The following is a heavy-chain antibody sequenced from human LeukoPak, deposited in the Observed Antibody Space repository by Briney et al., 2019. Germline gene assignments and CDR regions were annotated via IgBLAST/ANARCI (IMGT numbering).Heavy chain of an antibody. Sequence: GGSLRLACAASGFTFSSYAMHWVRQAPGKGLEWVAVISYDGSNKYYADSVKGRFTISRDNSKNTVYLQINSLRAEDTAVYYCATSDSSVATYFDYWGQGTLVTVSS. CDR3: ATSDSSVATYFDY. D-gene: IGHD3-22*01. CDR1: GFTFSSYA. CDR2: ISYDGSNK. J-gene: IGHJ4*02. V-gene: IGHV3-30*14.